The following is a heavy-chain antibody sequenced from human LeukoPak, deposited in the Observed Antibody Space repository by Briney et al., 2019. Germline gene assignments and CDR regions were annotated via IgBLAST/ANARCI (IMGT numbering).Heavy chain of an antibody. J-gene: IGHJ4*02. CDR3: ARVDCSNWYEYRGYFDY. CDR1: GGSISSGSYY. D-gene: IGHD1-1*01. V-gene: IGHV4-61*02. CDR2: IYSSRST. Sequence: SETLSLTCTVSGGSISSGSYYWTWIRQPAGEGLEWIGRIYSSRSTDYNPSLKSRVTISVDTSKNQFSLKLSSVTAADTAVYYCARVDCSNWYEYRGYFDYWGQGTLVTVSS.